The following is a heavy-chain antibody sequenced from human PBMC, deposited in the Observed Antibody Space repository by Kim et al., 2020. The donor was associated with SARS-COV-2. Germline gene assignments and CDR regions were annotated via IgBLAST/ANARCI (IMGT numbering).Heavy chain of an antibody. V-gene: IGHV1-2*04. CDR1: GYTFTGYY. CDR2: INPNSGGT. J-gene: IGHJ6*02. D-gene: IGHD2-21*02. Sequence: ASVKVSCKASGYTFTGYYMHWVRQAPGQGLEWIGWINPNSGGTNYAQKFQGWVTMTRDTSISTAYMELSRLRSDDTAVYYCARDQRVCGGDCLYYYYGMDVWGQGTTVTVSS. CDR3: ARDQRVCGGDCLYYYYGMDV.